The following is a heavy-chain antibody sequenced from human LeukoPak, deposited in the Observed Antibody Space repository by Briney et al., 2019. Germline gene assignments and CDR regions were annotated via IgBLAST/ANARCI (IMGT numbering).Heavy chain of an antibody. V-gene: IGHV1-46*01. CDR1: GYTFTSYF. CDR2: INLRGGTT. CDR3: ARDRTHYYDSSGYYSRWEY. Sequence: ASVKVSCKASGYTFTSYFMYWVRQAPGQGLEWMGLINLRGGTTRYAQKFQGRVTMTRDTSTSTVYMELSSLRSEDTAMYYCARDRTHYYDSSGYYSRWEYWGQGTLVTVSS. D-gene: IGHD3-22*01. J-gene: IGHJ4*02.